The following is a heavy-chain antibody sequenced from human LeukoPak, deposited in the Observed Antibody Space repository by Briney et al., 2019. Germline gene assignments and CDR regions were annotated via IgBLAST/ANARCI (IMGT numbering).Heavy chain of an antibody. J-gene: IGHJ4*02. V-gene: IGHV4-34*01. D-gene: IGHD3-3*01. CDR1: GGSFSGYY. CDR3: ARAGVFHDY. Sequence: SETLSLTCAVYGGSFSGYYWSWIRQPPGKGLEWIGEINHSGSTNYNPSLKSRVTISVDTSKNKFPLKLSSVTAADTAVYYCARAGVFHDYWGQGTLVTVSS. CDR2: INHSGST.